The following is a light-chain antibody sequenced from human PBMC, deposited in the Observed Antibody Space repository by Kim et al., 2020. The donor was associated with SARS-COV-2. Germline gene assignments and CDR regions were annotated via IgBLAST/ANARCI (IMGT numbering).Light chain of an antibody. J-gene: IGKJ2*01. V-gene: IGKV3-20*01. Sequence: EIVLTQFPGTLSLSPGERGTLSCRASQSVSRSYLAWYQQRPGQAPSLLIYDASNRATGVPDRFSGSGSGTDFTLTISRVEPEDVAVFYCQQYGSSPYTLGQGTKLEI. CDR2: DAS. CDR3: QQYGSSPYT. CDR1: QSVSRSY.